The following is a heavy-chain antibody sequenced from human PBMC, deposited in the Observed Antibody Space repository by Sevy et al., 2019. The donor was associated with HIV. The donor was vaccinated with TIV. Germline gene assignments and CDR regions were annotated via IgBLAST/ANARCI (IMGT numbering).Heavy chain of an antibody. CDR3: ARFKYYGLETLYHFDY. Sequence: ASVKVSCKASGGTFSDYAISWVRQAPGQGLEWMGGIIPIFGSTKYAQKFQDRVTITADKSTSTVYMELSSLRSEDSAVYFCARFKYYGLETLYHFDYWGQGTLVTVSS. CDR1: GGTFSDYA. CDR2: IIPIFGST. D-gene: IGHD3-10*01. J-gene: IGHJ4*02. V-gene: IGHV1-69*06.